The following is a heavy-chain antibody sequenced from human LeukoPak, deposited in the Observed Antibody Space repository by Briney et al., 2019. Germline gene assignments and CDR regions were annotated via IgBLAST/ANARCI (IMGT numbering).Heavy chain of an antibody. CDR1: GFTFSSYS. D-gene: IGHD6-13*01. J-gene: IGHJ4*02. Sequence: GGSLRLSCAASGFTFSSYSMNWVRQAPGKGLEWVSSISSSSSYIYYADSVKGRFTISRDNAKNSLYLQMNSLRAEDMALYYCAKDIGSWTAYYFDYWGQGTLVTVSS. CDR3: AKDIGSWTAYYFDY. CDR2: ISSSSSYI. V-gene: IGHV3-21*04.